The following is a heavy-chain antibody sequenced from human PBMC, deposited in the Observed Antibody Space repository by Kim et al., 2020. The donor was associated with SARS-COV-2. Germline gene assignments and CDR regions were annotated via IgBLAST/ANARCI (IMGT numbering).Heavy chain of an antibody. CDR3: ARDGGRDLAFDY. V-gene: IGHV4-59*01. Sequence: NDTPSLKSRVTISVDTSKNQFSLKLSSVTAADTAVYYCARDGGRDLAFDYWGQGTLVTVSS. D-gene: IGHD2-21*02. J-gene: IGHJ4*02.